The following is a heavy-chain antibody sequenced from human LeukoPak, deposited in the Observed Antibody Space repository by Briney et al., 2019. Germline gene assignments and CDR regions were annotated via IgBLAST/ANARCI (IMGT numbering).Heavy chain of an antibody. J-gene: IGHJ5*02. Sequence: GASVKVSCKTSGYTFTKYLIHWVRQAPGQGLEWMGTINPQGDITNYAQRFQGRITLTEDKSTSTVYMELSSLTSEDTAVYYCARPSYCVADNCGYWLDPWGPGTLVTVSS. CDR3: ARPSYCVADNCGYWLDP. CDR2: INPQGDIT. V-gene: IGHV1-46*01. D-gene: IGHD2-21*01. CDR1: GYTFTKYL.